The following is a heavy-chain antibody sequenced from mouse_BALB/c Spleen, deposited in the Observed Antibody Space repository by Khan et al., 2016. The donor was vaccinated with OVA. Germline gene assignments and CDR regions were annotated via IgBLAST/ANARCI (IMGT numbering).Heavy chain of an antibody. CDR3: ARSGGNFHWYFDV. V-gene: IGHV5-17*02. Sequence: EVQGVESGGGLVQPGGSRKLSCAASGSTFSSFGMHWVRQAPKKGLEWVAYISSGSSTIYYVDTVKGRFPISRDNPKNTLFLQMTSLRSEDTAMYYCARSGGNFHWYFDVWGAGTSVTVSS. CDR1: GSTFSSFG. D-gene: IGHD2-1*01. J-gene: IGHJ1*01. CDR2: ISSGSSTI.